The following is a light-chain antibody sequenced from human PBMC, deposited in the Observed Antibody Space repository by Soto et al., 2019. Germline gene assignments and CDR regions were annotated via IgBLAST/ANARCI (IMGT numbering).Light chain of an antibody. CDR2: EVS. CDR1: SSDVGGYNY. Sequence: QSVLTQPPSASGSPGQSVTISCTGTSSDVGGYNYVSWYQQHPGKAPKLMIYEVSKRPSGVPDRFSGSKSGNTASLTVSGLQADDEADYYCSSYAGSNLVFGGGTKLTVL. CDR3: SSYAGSNLV. V-gene: IGLV2-8*01. J-gene: IGLJ2*01.